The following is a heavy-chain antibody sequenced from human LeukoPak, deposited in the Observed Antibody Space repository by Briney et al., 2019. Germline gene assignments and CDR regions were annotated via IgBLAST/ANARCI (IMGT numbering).Heavy chain of an antibody. CDR3: AREPGNSIWSISYAFDI. J-gene: IGHJ3*02. CDR1: GHTFTSYA. V-gene: IGHV1-3*01. CDR2: MNAGNGNT. D-gene: IGHD3-10*01. Sequence: ASVKVSCKAFGHTFTSYAMHWVRQAPGQRLEWMGWMNAGNGNTKYSQKFQGRVTITRDTSASTAYMELSSLRSEDTAVYYCAREPGNSIWSISYAFDIWGQGTMVTVSS.